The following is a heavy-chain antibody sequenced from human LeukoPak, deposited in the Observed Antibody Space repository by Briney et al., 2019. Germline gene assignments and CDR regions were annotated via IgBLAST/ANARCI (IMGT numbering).Heavy chain of an antibody. D-gene: IGHD1-26*01. J-gene: IGHJ4*02. Sequence: GGSLRLSCAGSGFNFSLAWMSWVRQVPGRGLEWVGRIKSKTDAGTTDYAAPVKGRFTISREESKNTLYLQMNSLKTEDTAVYYCTTFTWALRDYWGQGTLVTVSS. V-gene: IGHV3-15*01. CDR1: GFNFSLAW. CDR2: IKSKTDAGTT. CDR3: TTFTWALRDY.